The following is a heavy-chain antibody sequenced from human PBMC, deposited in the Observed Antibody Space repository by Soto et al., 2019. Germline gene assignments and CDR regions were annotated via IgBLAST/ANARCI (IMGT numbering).Heavy chain of an antibody. V-gene: IGHV4-34*01. CDR2: INHSRST. D-gene: IGHD3-10*01. Sequence: SETLSLTCAVYGGSFSGYYWSWIRQPPGKGLEWIGEINHSRSTNYNPSLKSRVTISVDTSKNQFSLKLSSVTAADTAVYYCAGTLRKEYSFDYWGQGTLVTVSS. CDR3: AGTLRKEYSFDY. CDR1: GGSFSGYY. J-gene: IGHJ4*02.